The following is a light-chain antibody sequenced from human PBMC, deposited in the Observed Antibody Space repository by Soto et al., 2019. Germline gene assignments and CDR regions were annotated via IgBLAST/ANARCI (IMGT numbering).Light chain of an antibody. CDR1: QGISTY. CDR3: QQSRA. J-gene: IGKJ1*01. Sequence: DIQMTQSPSSLSASVGDRVTITCRASQGISTYLNWYQQKPGKAPKLLIYNASSLESGVPSRFSGSGSGTDFTLTISSLQPEDFATYYCQQSRAFGQGTKVDIK. V-gene: IGKV1-39*01. CDR2: NAS.